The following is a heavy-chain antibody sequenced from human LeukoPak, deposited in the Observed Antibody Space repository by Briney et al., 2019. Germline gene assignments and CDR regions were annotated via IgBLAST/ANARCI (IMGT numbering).Heavy chain of an antibody. V-gene: IGHV3-21*01. CDR3: ARGGYYYDSSGYH. Sequence: PGGSLRLSCAASGFTFSNYAMNWVRQAPGKGLEWVSSISSSSSYIYYADSVKGRFTISRDNAKNSLYLQMNSLRAEDTAVYYCARGGYYYDSSGYHWGQGTLVTVSS. CDR1: GFTFSNYA. D-gene: IGHD3-22*01. CDR2: ISSSSSYI. J-gene: IGHJ4*02.